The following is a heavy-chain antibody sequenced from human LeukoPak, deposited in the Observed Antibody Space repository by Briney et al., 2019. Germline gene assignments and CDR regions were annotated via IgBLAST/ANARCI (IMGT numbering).Heavy chain of an antibody. D-gene: IGHD6-19*01. V-gene: IGHV1-8*03. Sequence: ASVKVSCKASGYTFTGYYMHWVRQAPGQGLEWMGWMNPNSGNTGYAQKFQGRVTITRNTSISTAYMELSSLRSEDTAVYYCARGGAVALSEFDYWGQGTLVTVSS. CDR2: MNPNSGNT. CDR1: GYTFTGYY. CDR3: ARGGAVALSEFDY. J-gene: IGHJ4*02.